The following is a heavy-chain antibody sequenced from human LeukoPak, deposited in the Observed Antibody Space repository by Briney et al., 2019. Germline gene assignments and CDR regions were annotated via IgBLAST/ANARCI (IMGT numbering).Heavy chain of an antibody. CDR3: ARVGIAVAGIRKGKIANWFDP. J-gene: IGHJ5*02. CDR2: ISAYNGNT. V-gene: IGHV1-18*01. CDR1: GYTFTSYG. D-gene: IGHD6-19*01. Sequence: ASVKVSCKASGYTFTSYGISWVRQAPGQGLEWMGWISAYNGNTNYAQKLQGRVTMTTDTSTSTAYMELRSLRSDDTAVYYCARVGIAVAGIRKGKIANWFDPWGQGTLVTVSS.